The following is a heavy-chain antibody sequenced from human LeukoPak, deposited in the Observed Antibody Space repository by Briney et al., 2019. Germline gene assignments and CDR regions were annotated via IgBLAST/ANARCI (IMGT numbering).Heavy chain of an antibody. CDR2: IYSGGST. J-gene: IGHJ5*02. CDR3: AKELFTGWHGWFDP. D-gene: IGHD6-19*01. V-gene: IGHV3-53*01. CDR1: GFTVSNKY. Sequence: GGSLRLSCAASGFTVSNKYMNWVRQAPGKGLEWVSVIYSGGSTYYAGSVKGRFTISRDNSKNTVYLQMNSLRAEDTATYYCAKELFTGWHGWFDPWGQGTLVTVSS.